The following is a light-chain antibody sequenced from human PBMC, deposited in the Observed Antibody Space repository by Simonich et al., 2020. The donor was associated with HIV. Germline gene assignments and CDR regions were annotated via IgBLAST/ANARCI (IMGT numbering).Light chain of an antibody. CDR1: KSISSN. CDR2: GAS. V-gene: IGKV3-15*01. J-gene: IGKJ2*01. CDR3: QQYNNWPLF. Sequence: EIVLTQSPVTLSVSPGERAPLSCRASKSISSNLAWYQQKPGQAPRILIYGASTRATGIPARFSASGSGTEFTLTITSLQSEDFAVYYCQQYNNWPLFFGQGTKLEIK.